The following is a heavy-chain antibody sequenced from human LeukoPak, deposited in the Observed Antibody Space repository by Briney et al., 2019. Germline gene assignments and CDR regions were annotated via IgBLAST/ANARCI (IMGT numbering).Heavy chain of an antibody. D-gene: IGHD6-19*01. CDR1: GFTLSSYA. CDR2: ISGCGGST. CDR3: ASGGLIAVATPLDY. J-gene: IGHJ4*02. V-gene: IGHV3-23*01. Sequence: PGGSLRLSCAASGFTLSSYAMSWVRQAPGKGLEWVSGISGCGGSTYYADSVKGRFTNPRDNSKNTLYLQMSSLRAEDTAIYYCASGGLIAVATPLDYWGQGTLVTVSS.